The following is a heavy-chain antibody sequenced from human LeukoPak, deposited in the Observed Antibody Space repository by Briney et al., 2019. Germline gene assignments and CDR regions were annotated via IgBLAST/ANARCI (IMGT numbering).Heavy chain of an antibody. D-gene: IGHD2-15*01. CDR1: GGSISSGGYY. Sequence: SETLSLTCTVSGGSISSGGYYWSWIRQHPGKGLEWIGYIYYSGSTYYNPSLKSRVTISVDTSKNQFSLKLSSVAAADTAVYHCAGYCSGGSCYSDWFDPWGQGTLVTVSS. V-gene: IGHV4-31*03. CDR3: AGYCSGGSCYSDWFDP. CDR2: IYYSGST. J-gene: IGHJ5*02.